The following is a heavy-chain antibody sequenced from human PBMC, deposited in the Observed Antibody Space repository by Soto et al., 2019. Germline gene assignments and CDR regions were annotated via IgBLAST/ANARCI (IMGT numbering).Heavy chain of an antibody. CDR3: ARVDRGVVDY. CDR2: INQSGST. J-gene: IGHJ4*02. V-gene: IGHV4-34*01. CDR1: GGSFSGYY. D-gene: IGHD3-22*01. Sequence: QVQLQQWGAGLLKPSETLSLTCAVYGGSFSGYYWSWIRQPPGKGLEWIGEINQSGSTNYNQSLKSRVTISVDTSKNQFSLKLSSVTAADTAVYYCARVDRGVVDYWGQGTLVTVSS.